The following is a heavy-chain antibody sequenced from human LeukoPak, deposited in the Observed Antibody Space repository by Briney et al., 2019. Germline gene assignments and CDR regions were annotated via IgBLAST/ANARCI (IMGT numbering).Heavy chain of an antibody. J-gene: IGHJ3*02. CDR1: GGSISSGDYY. V-gene: IGHV4-61*08. CDR3: ARDPHKNAFDI. Sequence: KASETLSLTCSVTGGSISSGDYYWTWIRQPPGKGLEWIAYIYYSGSAEYNLSLQSRATISVDTSKNQFSLKLSSVTAADTAVYYCARDPHKNAFDIWGQGTMVTVSS. CDR2: IYYSGSA.